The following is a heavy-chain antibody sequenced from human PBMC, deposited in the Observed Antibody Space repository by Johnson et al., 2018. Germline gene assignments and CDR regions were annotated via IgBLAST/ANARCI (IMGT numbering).Heavy chain of an antibody. Sequence: VQLVQSGGGLVQPGGSLRLSCAASGFTFSSYAMSWVRQAPGKGLEWVSAISGSGGSTYSADSVKGRFTISRDNSKNTLYLQMNSLRAEDTAVYFCATDPYSSSWPYYYGMDVWGQGTTVTVSS. CDR3: ATDPYSSSWPYYYGMDV. J-gene: IGHJ6*02. CDR2: ISGSGGST. D-gene: IGHD6-13*01. V-gene: IGHV3-23*04. CDR1: GFTFSSYA.